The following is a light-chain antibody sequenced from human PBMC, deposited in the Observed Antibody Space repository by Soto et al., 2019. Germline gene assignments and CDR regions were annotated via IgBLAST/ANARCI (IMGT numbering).Light chain of an antibody. V-gene: IGKV3-15*01. Sequence: EIVVTQSPATLSVSPGERVTLSCRASQFVSSRLAWYQEKPGQVPSLLIYDTSTRAPGISARFSGSGSGTEFTLTISSLQSEDFAVYYCQEYLQWPPGTFGQGTKVDIK. J-gene: IGKJ1*01. CDR3: QEYLQWPPGT. CDR2: DTS. CDR1: QFVSSR.